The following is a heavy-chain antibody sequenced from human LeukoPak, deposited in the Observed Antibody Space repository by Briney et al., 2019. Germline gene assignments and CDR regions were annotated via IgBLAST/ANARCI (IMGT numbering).Heavy chain of an antibody. J-gene: IGHJ4*02. CDR1: GFTFSAYS. D-gene: IGHD1-1*01. V-gene: IGHV3-48*04. Sequence: GGSLRLSCAASGFTFSAYSMNWVRQTPEKGLEWLSFISSGSGTIYYADSVEGRFTISRDNAKNSLFLQMNSLRVEDTAVYYCARATTDSGYRGPGTLVTVSS. CDR2: ISSGSGTI. CDR3: ARATTDSGY.